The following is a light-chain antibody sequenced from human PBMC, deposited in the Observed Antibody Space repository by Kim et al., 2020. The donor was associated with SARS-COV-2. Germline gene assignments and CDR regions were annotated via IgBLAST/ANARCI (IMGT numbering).Light chain of an antibody. CDR1: QGLVHSDGNTY. CDR3: MQATEFPWT. Sequence: PASISCRSSQGLVHSDGNTYLSWFQQRPGQPPRLLVYKIYNRFFGVPDRFSGSGAGTDFTLKISRVEAEDVGVYYCMQATEFPWTFGQGTKVDIK. CDR2: KIY. J-gene: IGKJ1*01. V-gene: IGKV2-24*01.